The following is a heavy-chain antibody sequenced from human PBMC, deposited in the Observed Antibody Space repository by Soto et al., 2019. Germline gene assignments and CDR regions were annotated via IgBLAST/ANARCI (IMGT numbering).Heavy chain of an antibody. D-gene: IGHD3-22*01. V-gene: IGHV1-69*13. CDR2: ITPMFGTP. CDR3: ARDGTLYDSRAYYYLY. CDR1: GGTFRRYT. Sequence: SVKVSCKASGGTFRRYTITWVRQAPGQGLEWMGGITPMFGTPNYAQKFRGRVTITADESTSTAYMELSSLRSEDTAMYFCARDGTLYDSRAYYYLYWGQGALVTVSS. J-gene: IGHJ4*02.